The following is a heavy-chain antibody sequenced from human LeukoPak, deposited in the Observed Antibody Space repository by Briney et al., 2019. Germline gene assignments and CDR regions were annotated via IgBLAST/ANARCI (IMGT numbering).Heavy chain of an antibody. CDR1: GFSFSTYA. V-gene: IGHV3-23*01. J-gene: IGHJ1*01. D-gene: IGHD5/OR15-5a*01. CDR2: ISGTAVGT. CDR3: AKDHFLTAVSRYAEYFQH. Sequence: TGGSLRLSCAASGFSFSTYAMSWVRQAPGKGLEWVSGISGTAVGTYYADSVKGRFTISRDNSKNTLYLQMNSLRVEDTAVYYCAKDHFLTAVSRYAEYFQHWGQGTLVTVSS.